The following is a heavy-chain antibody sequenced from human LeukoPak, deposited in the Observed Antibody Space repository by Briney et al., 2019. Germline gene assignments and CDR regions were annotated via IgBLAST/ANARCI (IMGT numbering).Heavy chain of an antibody. CDR3: ARRLRKHGSGSYYMRSVWFDP. CDR1: GGSFRGYY. D-gene: IGHD3-10*01. J-gene: IGHJ5*02. Sequence: SETLSLTCAVYGGSFRGYYWSWIRQPPGKGLEWIGEINHSGSTNYNPSLKSRVTISVDTSKNQFSLKLSSVTAADTAVYYCARRLRKHGSGSYYMRSVWFDPWGQGTLVTVSS. V-gene: IGHV4-34*01. CDR2: INHSGST.